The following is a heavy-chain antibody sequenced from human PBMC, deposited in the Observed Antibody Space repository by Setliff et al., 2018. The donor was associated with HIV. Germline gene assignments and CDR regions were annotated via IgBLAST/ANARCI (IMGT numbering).Heavy chain of an antibody. CDR2: IWYDGSNK. Sequence: GSLRLSCAASGFTFSSYGMHWVRQAPGKGLEWVAVIWYDGSNKYYADSVKGRFTISRDNSKNTLYLQMNSLRAEDTAVYYCARGQHSSTWGALFDYWGQGILVTVSS. V-gene: IGHV3-33*01. CDR1: GFTFSSYG. CDR3: ARGQHSSTWGALFDY. J-gene: IGHJ4*02. D-gene: IGHD6-13*01.